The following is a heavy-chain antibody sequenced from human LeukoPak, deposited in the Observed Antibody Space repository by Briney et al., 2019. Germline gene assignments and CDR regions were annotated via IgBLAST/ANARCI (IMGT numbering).Heavy chain of an antibody. CDR1: GGSVSSGSYY. Sequence: SETLSLTCTVSGGSVSSGSYYWSWIRQPPGKGLEWIGYIYYSGSTYYNPSLKSRVTISVDTSKNQFSLKLSSVTAADTAVYYCARCFGNRPYAFDIWGQGTMVTVSS. D-gene: IGHD3-10*01. CDR3: ARCFGNRPYAFDI. CDR2: IYYSGST. J-gene: IGHJ3*02. V-gene: IGHV4-31*03.